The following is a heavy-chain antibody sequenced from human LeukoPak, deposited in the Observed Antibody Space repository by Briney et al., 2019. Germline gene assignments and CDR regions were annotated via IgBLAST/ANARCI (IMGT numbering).Heavy chain of an antibody. J-gene: IGHJ4*02. Sequence: PGGSLRLSCAASGFTFSTYSMNWVRQAPGKGLEWVSVISSSGTYIYYADSVKGRFTISRDNAKNSLYLQMNSLRVEDTAVYYCARGDYYDSSGPNWGQGTLVTVSS. CDR2: ISSSGTYI. CDR3: ARGDYYDSSGPN. D-gene: IGHD3-22*01. CDR1: GFTFSTYS. V-gene: IGHV3-21*01.